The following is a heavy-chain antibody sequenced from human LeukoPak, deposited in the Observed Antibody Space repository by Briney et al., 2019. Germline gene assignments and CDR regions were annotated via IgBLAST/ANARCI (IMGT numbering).Heavy chain of an antibody. CDR1: GGSISSSSYS. J-gene: IGHJ5*02. Sequence: SETLSLTCTVSGGSISSSSYSWGWIRQPPGKGLEWIGSIYYSGSTYYNPSLKSRVTISVDTSKNQFSLKPSSVTAADTAVYYCARWYYYDSSGYYYNWFDPWGQGTLVTVSS. V-gene: IGHV4-39*01. CDR3: ARWYYYDSSGYYYNWFDP. D-gene: IGHD3-22*01. CDR2: IYYSGST.